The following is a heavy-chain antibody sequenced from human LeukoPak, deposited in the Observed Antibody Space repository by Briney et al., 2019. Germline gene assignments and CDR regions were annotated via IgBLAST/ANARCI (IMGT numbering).Heavy chain of an antibody. V-gene: IGHV3-48*02. J-gene: IGHJ4*02. Sequence: GGSLRLSCAASGFTFSSYAMSWVRRAPGKGLEWVSYLSGGVSNIYYADSVKGRFTISRDNAKNSLYLQMNSLRDEDTAVYYCARQRQGSFDYWGQGTLVTVSS. CDR1: GFTFSSYA. CDR2: LSGGVSNI. D-gene: IGHD2-15*01. CDR3: ARQRQGSFDY.